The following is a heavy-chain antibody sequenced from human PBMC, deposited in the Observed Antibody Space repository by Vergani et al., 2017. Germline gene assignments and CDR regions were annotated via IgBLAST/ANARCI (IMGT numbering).Heavy chain of an antibody. J-gene: IGHJ3*01. CDR3: ARPVGPSAIADGYHV. Sequence: QLQLQESGPGLVKPSETLSLSCRVSGDSISRSHYYWGFIRQPPGKGLEWIGSISSSGSPYYNPTLKSRLALSVDTSKNLFSRSLKSVTATDTGMYYCARPVGPSAIADGYHVWGQGTMVTVS. V-gene: IGHV4-39*02. CDR1: GDSISRSHYY. D-gene: IGHD3-10*01. CDR2: ISSSGSP.